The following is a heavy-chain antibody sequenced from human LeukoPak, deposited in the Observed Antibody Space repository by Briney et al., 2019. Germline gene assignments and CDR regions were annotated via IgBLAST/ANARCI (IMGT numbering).Heavy chain of an antibody. D-gene: IGHD3-9*01. CDR3: ARGFEAGSIDY. CDR2: IYYSGST. CDR1: GGSISSNSYY. Sequence: SETLSLTCAVSGGSISSNSYYWGWIRQPPGKGLEWIGSIYYSGSTYYNPSLKSRVTISIDTSKNQFSLKLSSVTAADTAVYYCARGFEAGSIDYWGQGTLVTVSS. V-gene: IGHV4-39*07. J-gene: IGHJ4*02.